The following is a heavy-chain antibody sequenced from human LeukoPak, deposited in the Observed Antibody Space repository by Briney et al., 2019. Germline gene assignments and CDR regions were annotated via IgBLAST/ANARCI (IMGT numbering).Heavy chain of an antibody. Sequence: PGRSLRLSCAASGFTFDDYAMHWVRQAPGKGLEWVSGISWNSGSIGYADSVKGRFTISRDNAKNSLYLQMNSLRAEDMALYYCAKGRGLVLDWYFDVWGRGTLVTVSS. D-gene: IGHD6-19*01. CDR1: GFTFDDYA. CDR3: AKGRGLVLDWYFDV. CDR2: ISWNSGSI. J-gene: IGHJ2*01. V-gene: IGHV3-9*03.